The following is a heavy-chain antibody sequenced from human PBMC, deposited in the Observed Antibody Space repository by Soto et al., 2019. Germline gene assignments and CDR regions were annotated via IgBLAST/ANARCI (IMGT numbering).Heavy chain of an antibody. J-gene: IGHJ4*02. CDR2: LNWRGDNI. CDR1: GFSFDRYA. CDR3: ARDSYDLGWYEVAFDY. D-gene: IGHD6-19*01. Sequence: GGSLRLSCTASGFSFDRYAMHWVRHVPGKGLEWVAGLNWRGDNIAYADSVKGRFTISRDNVKNSVFLQMNSLRPEDTGLYYCARDSYDLGWYEVAFDYWGTGT. V-gene: IGHV3-9*01.